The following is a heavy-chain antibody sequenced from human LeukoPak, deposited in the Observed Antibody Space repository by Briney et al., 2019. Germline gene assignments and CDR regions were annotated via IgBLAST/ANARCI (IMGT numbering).Heavy chain of an antibody. J-gene: IGHJ4*02. D-gene: IGHD4-17*01. Sequence: SETLSLTCTVSGGSISSYYWSWIRQPPGKGLEWIGYIYYSGSTNYNPSLKSRVTISVDTSKNQFSLKLSSVTAADTAVYYCASTMTTVTKYYFDYWGQGTLVTVSS. V-gene: IGHV4-59*12. CDR1: GGSISSYY. CDR3: ASTMTTVTKYYFDY. CDR2: IYYSGST.